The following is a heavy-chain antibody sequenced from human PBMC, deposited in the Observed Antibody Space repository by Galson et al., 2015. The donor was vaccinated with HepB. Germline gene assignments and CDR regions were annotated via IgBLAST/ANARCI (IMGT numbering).Heavy chain of an antibody. V-gene: IGHV6-1*01. Sequence: CAISGDSVSSNSAAWNWIRQSPSRGLEWLGRTYYRSKWYNDYAVSVKSRITINPDTSKNKFSLQLNSVTPEDTAVYYCAGEALIAARPYYYYYYMDVWGKGTTVTVSS. CDR3: AGEALIAARPYYYYYYMDV. J-gene: IGHJ6*03. D-gene: IGHD6-6*01. CDR1: GDSVSSNSAA. CDR2: TYYRSKWYN.